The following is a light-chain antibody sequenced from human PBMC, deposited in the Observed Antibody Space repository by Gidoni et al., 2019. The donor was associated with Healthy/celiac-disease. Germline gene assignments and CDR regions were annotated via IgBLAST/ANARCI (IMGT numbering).Light chain of an antibody. Sequence: DIQMTQSPSSLSASVGDRVTITCRASQSISSYLNWYQQKPGKAPKLLIYAASSLQSGVPSRFSGSGSGTDFTLTISSLQPEDFETYYCQQSYSTRWTFXXXTKVEIK. V-gene: IGKV1-39*01. CDR2: AAS. J-gene: IGKJ1*01. CDR1: QSISSY. CDR3: QQSYSTRWT.